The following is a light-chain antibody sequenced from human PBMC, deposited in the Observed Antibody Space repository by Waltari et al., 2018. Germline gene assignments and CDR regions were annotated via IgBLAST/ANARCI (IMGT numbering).Light chain of an antibody. J-gene: IGLJ2*01. CDR3: YSTDSTGNHVV. CDR1: ALPKKY. V-gene: IGLV3-10*01. Sequence: SYELTQPPSVSVSPGQTARITCPGDALPKKYAFCYQQKSGQAPVLIIYDDNKRPSGIPERFSGSSSGTMVTLTISGAQVEDEADYYCYSTDSTGNHVVFGGGTKLTVL. CDR2: DDN.